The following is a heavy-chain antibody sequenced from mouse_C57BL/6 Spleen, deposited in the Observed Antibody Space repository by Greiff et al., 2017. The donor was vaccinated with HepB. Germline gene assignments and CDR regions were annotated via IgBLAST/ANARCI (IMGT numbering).Heavy chain of an antibody. D-gene: IGHD2-14*01. CDR3: ARDRGTHFDV. CDR2: ISGGGGNT. CDR1: GFTFSSYT. J-gene: IGHJ1*03. Sequence: EVKLQESGGGLVKPGGSLKLSCAASGFTFSSYTMSWVRQTPEQRLEWVATISGGGGNTYYPDSVKGRFTISRDNAKNTLYLQMSSLRSEDTALYYCARDRGTHFDVWGTGTTVTVSS. V-gene: IGHV5-9*01.